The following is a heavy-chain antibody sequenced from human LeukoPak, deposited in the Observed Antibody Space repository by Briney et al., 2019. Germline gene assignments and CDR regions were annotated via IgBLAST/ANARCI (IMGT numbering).Heavy chain of an antibody. J-gene: IGHJ3*02. Sequence: GGSLRLSCAASGFNYSSYTRNWVRQAPGKGLEWVSSISSSSSYIYYADSVKGRFTISRDNAKNSLYLQMNSLRAEDTAVYYCAGDAGTVVTGEAFDIWGQGTMVTVSS. CDR3: AGDAGTVVTGEAFDI. D-gene: IGHD4-23*01. V-gene: IGHV3-21*01. CDR2: ISSSSSYI. CDR1: GFNYSSYT.